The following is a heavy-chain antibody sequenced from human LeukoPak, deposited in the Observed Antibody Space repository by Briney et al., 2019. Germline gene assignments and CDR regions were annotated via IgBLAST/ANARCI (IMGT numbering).Heavy chain of an antibody. CDR3: ASVGATRWFDP. CDR1: GYSISSGYY. V-gene: IGHV4-38-2*02. Sequence: PSETLSLTCTVSGYSISSGYYWGWIRQPPGKGLEWIGSIYHSGSTYYNPALKSRVTISVDTSKNQFSLKLSSVTAADTAVYYCASVGATRWFDPWGQGTLVTVSS. D-gene: IGHD1-26*01. CDR2: IYHSGST. J-gene: IGHJ5*02.